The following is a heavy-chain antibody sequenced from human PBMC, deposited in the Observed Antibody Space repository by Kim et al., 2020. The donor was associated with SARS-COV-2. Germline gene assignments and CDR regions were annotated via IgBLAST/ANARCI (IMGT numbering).Heavy chain of an antibody. CDR1: GDSIRGSPYY. J-gene: IGHJ4*02. Sequence: SDTLSLTCSVSGDSIRGSPYYWGWIRQPPGKGLEWIGTINYGGTTYYNPSLKSRVTISVDSSNNQFSLRLTSVTAADTAIYYCTRDLEYQLLWGQGSLVTVSS. CDR2: INYGGTT. CDR3: TRDLEYQLL. D-gene: IGHD2-2*01. V-gene: IGHV4-39*07.